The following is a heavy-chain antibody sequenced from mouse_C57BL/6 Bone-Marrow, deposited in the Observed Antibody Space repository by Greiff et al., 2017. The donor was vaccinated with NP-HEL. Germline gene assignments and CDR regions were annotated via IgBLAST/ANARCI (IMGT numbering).Heavy chain of an antibody. CDR1: GFSLTSYG. CDR3: ASQLTPYYFDY. Sequence: VQLVESGPGLVQPSQCLSITCTVSGFSLTSYGVHWVCQSPGKGLEWLGVIWSGGSTDYNSAFISRLSISKDNSKSQVFFKMNSLQADDTAIYYCASQLTPYYFDYWGQGTTLTVSS. V-gene: IGHV2-2*01. CDR2: IWSGGST. D-gene: IGHD3-3*01. J-gene: IGHJ2*01.